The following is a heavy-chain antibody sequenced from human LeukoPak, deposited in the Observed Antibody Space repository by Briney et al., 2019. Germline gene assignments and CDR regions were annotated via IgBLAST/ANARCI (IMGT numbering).Heavy chain of an antibody. Sequence: PGGSLRLSCAASGFTFSSYAMSWVRQAPGKGLEWVSAISGSGGSTYYADSVKGRFTISRDNSKNTLYLQMNSLRAEDTAVYYCAKDPQNRPLLVARRIDYWGQGTLVTVSS. CDR2: ISGSGGST. CDR1: GFTFSSYA. J-gene: IGHJ4*02. V-gene: IGHV3-23*01. CDR3: AKDPQNRPLLVARRIDY. D-gene: IGHD2-15*01.